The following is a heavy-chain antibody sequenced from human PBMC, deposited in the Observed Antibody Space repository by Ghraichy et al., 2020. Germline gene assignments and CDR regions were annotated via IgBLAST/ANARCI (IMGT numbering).Heavy chain of an antibody. CDR3: ARDWWSRYCSSIVCSSVDY. CDR1: GFTFTTYG. Sequence: GGSLRLSCAASGFTFTTYGIHWVRQAPGKGLEWVAVIWHDGSKEYYSDSVKGRFTISRDNSKNTVYLQMNSLGVEDTAVYFCARDWWSRYCSSIVCSSVDYWGQRTLVTVSS. V-gene: IGHV3-33*08. J-gene: IGHJ4*02. D-gene: IGHD2-2*01. CDR2: IWHDGSKE.